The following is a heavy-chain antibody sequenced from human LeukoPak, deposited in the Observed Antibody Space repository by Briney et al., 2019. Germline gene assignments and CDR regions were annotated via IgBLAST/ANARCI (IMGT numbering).Heavy chain of an antibody. D-gene: IGHD6-13*01. CDR3: VDLAAAGRENWYFDL. CDR1: GGSISSSSYY. V-gene: IGHV4-39*01. CDR2: IYYSGST. J-gene: IGHJ2*01. Sequence: SETLSLTCTVSGGSISSSSYYWGWIRQPPGKGLEWIGSIYYSGSTYYNPSLKSRATISVDTSKKQFSLKLSSVTAADTAVYYCVDLAAAGRENWYFDLWGRGTLVTVSS.